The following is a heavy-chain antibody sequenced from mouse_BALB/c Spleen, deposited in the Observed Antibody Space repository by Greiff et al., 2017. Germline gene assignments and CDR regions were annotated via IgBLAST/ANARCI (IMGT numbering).Heavy chain of an antibody. J-gene: IGHJ4*01. Sequence: EVQRVESGAELVKPGASVKLSCTASGFNIKDTYMHWVKQRPEQGLEWIGRFDPANGNTKYDPKFQGKATITADTSSNTAYLQLSSLTSEDTAVYYCAREGDGNYGGYAMDYWGQGTSVTVSS. CDR3: AREGDGNYGGYAMDY. V-gene: IGHV14-3*02. CDR1: GFNIKDTY. D-gene: IGHD2-1*01. CDR2: FDPANGNT.